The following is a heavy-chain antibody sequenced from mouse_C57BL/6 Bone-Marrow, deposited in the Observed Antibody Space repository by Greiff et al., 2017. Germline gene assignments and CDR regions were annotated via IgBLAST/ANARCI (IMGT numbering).Heavy chain of an antibody. V-gene: IGHV1-78*01. Sequence: QVQLQQSDAELVKPGASVKISCKVSGYTFTDHTIHWMKQRPEQGLEWIGYIYPRDGSTKYNEKFKGKATLTADKSSSTAYMQLNSLTSEDSAVYFCARGGEYYGSSQAWFAYWGQGTLVTVSA. CDR2: IYPRDGST. J-gene: IGHJ3*01. CDR1: GYTFTDHT. CDR3: ARGGEYYGSSQAWFAY. D-gene: IGHD1-1*01.